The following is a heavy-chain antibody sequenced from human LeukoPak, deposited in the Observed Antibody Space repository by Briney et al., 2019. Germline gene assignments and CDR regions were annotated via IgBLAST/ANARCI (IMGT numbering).Heavy chain of an antibody. J-gene: IGHJ5*02. Sequence: SETLSLTCTVSGGSISSYYWSWIRQPAGKGLEWLGRIYTSGSTNYNPSLKSRVTMSLDTSKNQFSLKLSSVTAADTAVYYCARDKSGSYFSWFDPWGQGTLVTVSS. CDR2: IYTSGST. CDR1: GGSISSYY. D-gene: IGHD1-26*01. CDR3: ARDKSGSYFSWFDP. V-gene: IGHV4-4*07.